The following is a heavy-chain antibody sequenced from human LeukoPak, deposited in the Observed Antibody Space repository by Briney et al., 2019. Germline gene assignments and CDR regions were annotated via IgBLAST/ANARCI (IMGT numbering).Heavy chain of an antibody. CDR1: GFTFNSCN. D-gene: IGHD6-25*01. CDR2: ISSSSGTI. V-gene: IGHV3-48*02. CDR3: ARESALDY. Sequence: GGSLRLFCAASGFTFNSCNMNWVRQAPGKGLEWLSYISSSSGTIYYADSVLGRFTISRDNAKNSLYLQMNSLRDDDTAVYYCARESALDYWGHGAPVTVSS. J-gene: IGHJ4*01.